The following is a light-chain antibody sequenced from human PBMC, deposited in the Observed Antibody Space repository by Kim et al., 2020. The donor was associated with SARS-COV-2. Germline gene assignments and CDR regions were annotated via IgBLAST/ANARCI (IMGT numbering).Light chain of an antibody. J-gene: IGLJ3*02. Sequence: QSVLTQPPSVSGAPGQRVTISCTGNTSNIGAGYDVYWYQQLPGTAPKLLIYGFKNRPSGVPDRFSGSKSATSASLAITGLQAADEADYYCQSYDISLSTSVFGGGTQLTVL. V-gene: IGLV1-40*01. CDR1: TSNIGAGYD. CDR3: QSYDISLSTSV. CDR2: GFK.